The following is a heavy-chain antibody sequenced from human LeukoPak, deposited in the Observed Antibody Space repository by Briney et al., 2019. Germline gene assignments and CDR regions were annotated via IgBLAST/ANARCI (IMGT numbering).Heavy chain of an antibody. Sequence: ASETLSLTCTVSGGSISSSSYYWGWIRQPPGKGLEWIGSIYYSGSTYYNPSLKSRVTISVDTSKNQFSLKLSSVTAADTAVYYCARQKYYYDSSGYPGEYWGQGTLVTVSS. J-gene: IGHJ4*02. CDR1: GGSISSSSYY. V-gene: IGHV4-39*07. CDR2: IYYSGST. D-gene: IGHD3-22*01. CDR3: ARQKYYYDSSGYPGEY.